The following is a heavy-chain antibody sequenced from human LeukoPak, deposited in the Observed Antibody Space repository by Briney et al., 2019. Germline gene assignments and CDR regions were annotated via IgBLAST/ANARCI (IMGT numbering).Heavy chain of an antibody. CDR1: GFTFSGYE. J-gene: IGHJ4*02. V-gene: IGHV3-21*01. CDR2: ISSSSSYI. D-gene: IGHD5-18*01. CDR3: ARHLSGVTGYTYGRGIDY. Sequence: PGGSLRLSCAASGFTFSGYEMNWVRQAPGKGLEWVSSISSSSSYIYYADSVKGRFTISRDNAKTSLYLQMISLRAEDTAVYYCARHLSGVTGYTYGRGIDYWGQGTLVTVSS.